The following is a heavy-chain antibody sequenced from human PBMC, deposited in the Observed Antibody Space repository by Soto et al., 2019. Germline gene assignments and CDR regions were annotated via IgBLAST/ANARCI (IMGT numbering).Heavy chain of an antibody. CDR1: GYTFSTYW. J-gene: IGHJ4*02. CDR3: ARQGYGGYTFGAIDY. Sequence: PGEYLKISCKGSGYTFSTYWIGWVRQRPGKGLDWMGIIYPGESDIRYSPSFQGQVTISADKSISTAYLQWSSLKASDTAIYYCARQGYGGYTFGAIDYWGQGALVTVSS. CDR2: IYPGESDI. D-gene: IGHD5-18*01. V-gene: IGHV5-51*01.